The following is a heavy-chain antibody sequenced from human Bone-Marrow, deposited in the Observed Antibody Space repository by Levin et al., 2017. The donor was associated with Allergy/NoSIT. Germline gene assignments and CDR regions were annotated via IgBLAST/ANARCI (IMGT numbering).Heavy chain of an antibody. Sequence: SETLSLTCTVSGGSVSSGTYYWSWIRHHPGQALEWIGYIYSSGSTYYNPSLKSRVTISMDTSTNQFSLKLRSVTAADTAVYYCARGEIEGAHTRTNYYGLDVWGQGTTVTVSS. CDR1: GGSVSSGTYY. J-gene: IGHJ6*02. CDR3: ARGEIEGAHTRTNYYGLDV. V-gene: IGHV4-31*03. D-gene: IGHD1-26*01. CDR2: IYSSGST.